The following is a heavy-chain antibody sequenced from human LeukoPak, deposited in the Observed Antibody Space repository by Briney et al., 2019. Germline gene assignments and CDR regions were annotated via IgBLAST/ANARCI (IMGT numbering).Heavy chain of an antibody. CDR3: ARGRYSGNS. D-gene: IGHD1-26*01. CDR1: GGSVSSSY. Sequence: PSETLSLTCTVSGGSVSSSYRSWIRQPPGKGLEWIGYIYYTGSTTNYNPSLKTRITISVDTSKNQFSLKVNSVTAADTAVYYCARGRYSGNSWGQGTLVTVSS. J-gene: IGHJ4*02. CDR2: IYYTGSTT. V-gene: IGHV4-59*08.